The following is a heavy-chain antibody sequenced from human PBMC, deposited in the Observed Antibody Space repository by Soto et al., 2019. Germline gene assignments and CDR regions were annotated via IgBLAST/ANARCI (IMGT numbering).Heavy chain of an antibody. CDR3: ARVDPRGVGVVRDY. CDR2: ISGFNGQT. CDR1: GNTFASHG. Sequence: QVQLVQSGPEVKKPGASVKVSCKASGNTFASHGFPWVRQAPGQGLEWMGWISGFNGQTNYALKFQGRVTVTTDTSSSTAYVELRSRRSDDTAVYFWARVDPRGVGVVRDYWGQGTLVPASS. J-gene: IGHJ4*02. D-gene: IGHD3-3*01. V-gene: IGHV1-18*01.